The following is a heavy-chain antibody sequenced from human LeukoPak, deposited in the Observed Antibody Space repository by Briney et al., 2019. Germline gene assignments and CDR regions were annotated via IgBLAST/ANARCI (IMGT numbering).Heavy chain of an antibody. V-gene: IGHV3-48*03. D-gene: IGHD3-16*01. CDR1: GFTFSSYE. CDR3: AKGRGFRVWDPWDN. Sequence: GGSLRLSCAASGFTFSSYEMNWVCQAPGKGLEWISYISSSGNTIYYADSVKGRFTISRDNSKNTLFLEMNSLRVEDTAVYYCAKGRGFRVWDPWDNWGQGTLITVSS. J-gene: IGHJ4*02. CDR2: ISSSGNTI.